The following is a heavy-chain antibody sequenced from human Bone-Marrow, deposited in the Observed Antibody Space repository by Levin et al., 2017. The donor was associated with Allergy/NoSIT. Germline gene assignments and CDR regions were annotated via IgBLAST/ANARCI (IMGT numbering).Heavy chain of an antibody. J-gene: IGHJ4*02. CDR2: INTNTGNP. Sequence: GASVKVSCKASGYTFTSYAMNWVRQAPGQGLEWMGWINTNTGNPTYAQGFTGRFVFSLDTSVSTAYLQISSLKAEDTAVYYCARGGYSYGVRWGFDYWGQGTLVTVSS. V-gene: IGHV7-4-1*02. CDR1: GYTFTSYA. CDR3: ARGGYSYGVRWGFDY. D-gene: IGHD5-18*01.